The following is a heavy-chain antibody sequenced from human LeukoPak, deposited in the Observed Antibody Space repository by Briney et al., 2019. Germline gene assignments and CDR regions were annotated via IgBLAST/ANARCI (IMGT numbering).Heavy chain of an antibody. V-gene: IGHV3-53*01. CDR3: ARGEYGSGWYRD. CDR1: GFIVSTNY. D-gene: IGHD6-19*01. J-gene: IGHJ4*02. CDR2: IYSGGNT. Sequence: GGSLRLSCVASGFIVSTNYMSWVRKAPGKGLEWVSLIYSGGNTNYADSVKGRFTFSRDNSNNTLYLQMNSLRVEDTAVYYCARGEYGSGWYRDWGQGTLVTVSS.